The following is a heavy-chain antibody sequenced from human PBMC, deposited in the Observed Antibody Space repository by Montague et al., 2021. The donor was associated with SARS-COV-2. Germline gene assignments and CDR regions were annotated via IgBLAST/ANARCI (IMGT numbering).Heavy chain of an antibody. CDR1: GGSVSTYY. Sequence: SETLSLTCTVSGGSVSTYYWSWLRQPSGKGLEWIGFLYFSGSATTYNLSLKSRVTISIDTSKNQFSLNLSSVTAADTAVYFCARDQGLRGWFDPWGQGTLVAVSS. CDR3: ARDQGLRGWFDP. V-gene: IGHV4-59*02. J-gene: IGHJ5*02. CDR2: LYFSGSAT.